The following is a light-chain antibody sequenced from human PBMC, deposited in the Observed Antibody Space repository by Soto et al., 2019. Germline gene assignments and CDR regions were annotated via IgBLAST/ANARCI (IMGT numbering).Light chain of an antibody. CDR1: SSNIGGNS. Sequence: QSVLTQPPSVSAAPGQKGTISCSGSSSNIGGNSVCWYQQLPGTAPKLLVYDDNKRPSGVPYRFSGSNSGASATLVITGFQTGDEPDYYCGSWDSSMSAYVFGTGTQVTVL. V-gene: IGLV1-51*01. CDR2: DDN. J-gene: IGLJ1*01. CDR3: GSWDSSMSAYV.